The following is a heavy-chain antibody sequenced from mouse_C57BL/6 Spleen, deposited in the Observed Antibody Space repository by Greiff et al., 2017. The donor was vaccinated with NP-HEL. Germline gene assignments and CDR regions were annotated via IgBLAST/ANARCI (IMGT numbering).Heavy chain of an antibody. CDR3: ARMAIYYGNYGAMEY. Sequence: QVTLKESGPGILQPSQTLSLTCSFSGFSLSTFGMGVGWIRQPSGKGLEWLAHIWWDDDKYYNPALKSRLTISKDTSKNQVFLKIANVDTADTATYYCARMAIYYGNYGAMEYWGQGTSVTVSS. CDR1: GFSLSTFGMG. CDR2: IWWDDDK. D-gene: IGHD2-1*01. V-gene: IGHV8-8*01. J-gene: IGHJ4*01.